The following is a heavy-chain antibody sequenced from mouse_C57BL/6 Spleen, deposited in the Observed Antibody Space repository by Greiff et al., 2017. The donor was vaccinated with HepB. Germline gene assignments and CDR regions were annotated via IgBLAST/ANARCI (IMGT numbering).Heavy chain of an antibody. Sequence: VQLQQSGPELVKPGASVKMSCKASGYTFTDYNMHWVKQSHGKSLEWIGYINPNNGGTSYNQKFKGKATLTVNKSSSTAYMELRSLTSEDSAVYYCAPLTTVVAPVAYWGQGTLVTVSA. J-gene: IGHJ3*01. CDR3: APLTTVVAPVAY. D-gene: IGHD1-1*01. V-gene: IGHV1-22*01. CDR1: GYTFTDYN. CDR2: INPNNGGT.